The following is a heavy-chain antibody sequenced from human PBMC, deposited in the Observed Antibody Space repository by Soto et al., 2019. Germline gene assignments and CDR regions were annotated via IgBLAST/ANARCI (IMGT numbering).Heavy chain of an antibody. CDR3: ARRDSGGFYRFFDS. CDR1: GGSLSTNP. Sequence: SVKVSCKASGGSLSTNPISWVRQAPGQGLEWMGGTGSGTGPGNHAQKFQGRLTVTADKSTSTVYMELTNLSSEDTAVHYCARRDSGGFYRFFDSWGQGTLVTAPQ. V-gene: IGHV1-69*06. CDR2: TGSGTGPG. J-gene: IGHJ4*02. D-gene: IGHD2-15*01.